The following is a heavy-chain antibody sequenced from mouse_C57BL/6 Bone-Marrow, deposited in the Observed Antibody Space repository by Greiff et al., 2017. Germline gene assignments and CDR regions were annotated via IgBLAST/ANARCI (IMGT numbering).Heavy chain of an antibody. CDR3: ARGALRYYYYAMDY. V-gene: IGHV1-54*01. J-gene: IGHJ4*01. CDR1: GYAFTNYL. CDR2: INPGSGGT. Sequence: QVQLKQSGAELVRPGTSVKVSCKASGYAFTNYLIEWVKQRPGQGLEWIGVINPGSGGTNYNEKFKGKATLTADKSSSTAYMQLSSLTSEDSAVYFCARGALRYYYYAMDYWGQGTSVTVSS. D-gene: IGHD1-1*01.